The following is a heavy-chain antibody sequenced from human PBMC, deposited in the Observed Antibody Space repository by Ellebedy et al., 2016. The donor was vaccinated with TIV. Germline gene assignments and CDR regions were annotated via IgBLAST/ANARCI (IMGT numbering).Heavy chain of an antibody. J-gene: IGHJ5*02. Sequence: GGSLRLSCAASGFTFSNYAMHWVRQAPGKGLEWMAVISFDGTGRSYADSVKGRFTISRDNSRNTVYVQMNSLRVEDTVLYYCARDRDGSATFDPWGQGTLVTVSS. CDR3: ARDRDGSATFDP. V-gene: IGHV3-30*01. CDR1: GFTFSNYA. CDR2: ISFDGTGR. D-gene: IGHD3-10*01.